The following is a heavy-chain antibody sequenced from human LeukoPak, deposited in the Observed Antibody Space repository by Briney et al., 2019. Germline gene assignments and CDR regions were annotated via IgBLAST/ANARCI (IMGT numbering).Heavy chain of an antibody. CDR3: ARYSSSWFFYMDV. Sequence: GGSLRLSCAASGFTFSDYYMSWIRQAPGKGLEWVSCISSSGSTIYYADSVKGRFTISRDNAKNSLYLQMNSLRAEDTAVYYCARYSSSWFFYMDVWGKGTTVTISS. V-gene: IGHV3-11*01. CDR1: GFTFSDYY. CDR2: ISSSGSTI. D-gene: IGHD6-13*01. J-gene: IGHJ6*03.